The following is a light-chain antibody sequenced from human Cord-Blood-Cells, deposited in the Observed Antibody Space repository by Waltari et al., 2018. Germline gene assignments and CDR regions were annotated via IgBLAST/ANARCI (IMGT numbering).Light chain of an antibody. CDR2: GKN. Sequence: SSELTQDPAVSVALGRTVRITCQGDILRSYYASWYQQKPGQAPVLVIYGKNNRPSGVPDRFSGSSSGNTASLTITGAQAEDEADYYCNSRDSSGNHLVFGGGTKLTVL. V-gene: IGLV3-19*01. CDR1: ILRSYY. CDR3: NSRDSSGNHLV. J-gene: IGLJ2*01.